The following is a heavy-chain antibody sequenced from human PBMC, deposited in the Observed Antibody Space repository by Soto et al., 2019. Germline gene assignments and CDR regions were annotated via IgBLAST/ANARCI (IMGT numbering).Heavy chain of an antibody. CDR3: AGQLLNDAFDI. Sequence: EVQLLESGGGWVQPGGSLRLSCEASGFPFSSYAMSWVRQLPGKGLEWVSAISGSGGSTYYADSVKGRFTISRDNSKNTLYLQMNSLRAEDTAVYYCAGQLLNDAFDIWGQGTMVTVSS. D-gene: IGHD2-2*01. J-gene: IGHJ3*02. CDR2: ISGSGGST. CDR1: GFPFSSYA. V-gene: IGHV3-23*01.